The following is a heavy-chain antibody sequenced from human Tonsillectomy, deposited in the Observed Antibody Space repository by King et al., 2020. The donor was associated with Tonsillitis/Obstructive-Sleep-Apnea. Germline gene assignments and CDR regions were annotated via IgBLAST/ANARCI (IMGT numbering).Heavy chain of an antibody. CDR1: GGTFSSYA. D-gene: IGHD2-8*02. Sequence: QLVQSGAEVKKPGSSVKVSCKASGGTFSSYAISWVRQAPGQGLEWRGGIIPIFGTANYAQQFQGRVTITADESTSTAYMELSSLRAEDTAVYYCARDRHCTGGVCYNNFWYIDYWGQGTLVTVSS. J-gene: IGHJ4*02. CDR3: ARDRHCTGGVCYNNFWYIDY. V-gene: IGHV1-69*01. CDR2: IIPIFGTA.